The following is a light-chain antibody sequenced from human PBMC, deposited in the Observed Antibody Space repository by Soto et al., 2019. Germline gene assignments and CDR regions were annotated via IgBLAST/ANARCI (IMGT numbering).Light chain of an antibody. V-gene: IGKV3-15*01. CDR1: QSVSSN. CDR3: QQYNNWGT. CDR2: GAS. J-gene: IGKJ1*01. Sequence: EIVMTQSPATLSVSPGERATLSCRASQSVSSNLAWYQQKPGQAPRLLIYGASTRATGIPARFSGSGSGTEFTLTISRLQSEYFAVYYCQQYNNWGTFGQGTKVEIK.